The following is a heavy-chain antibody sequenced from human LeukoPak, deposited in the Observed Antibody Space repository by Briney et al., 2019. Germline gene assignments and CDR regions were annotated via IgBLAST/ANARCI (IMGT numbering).Heavy chain of an antibody. CDR1: GFTFSSYA. Sequence: GESLKISCAASGFTFSSYAMHWVRQAPGKGLEWVAVISYDGSNKYYADSVKGRFPISRDNSKNTLYLQMNSLRAEDTAMYYCARDWAIAAAGTYYYGMDVWGQGTTVTVSS. CDR2: ISYDGSNK. V-gene: IGHV3-30-3*01. D-gene: IGHD6-13*01. J-gene: IGHJ6*02. CDR3: ARDWAIAAAGTYYYGMDV.